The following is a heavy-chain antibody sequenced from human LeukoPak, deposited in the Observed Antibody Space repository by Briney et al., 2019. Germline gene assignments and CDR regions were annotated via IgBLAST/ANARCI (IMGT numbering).Heavy chain of an antibody. CDR3: ARRIGSGNYPCYDY. Sequence: GESLKISCKGSGYSFTNYWIGWVRQMPGKGLEWMGIIYPGDSDTGYSPSFQGQVTISVDKSISTAHLQWSSLKASDTAMYYCARRIGSGNYPCYDYWGQGTLVTVSS. V-gene: IGHV5-51*01. D-gene: IGHD3-10*01. CDR2: IYPGDSDT. J-gene: IGHJ4*02. CDR1: GYSFTNYW.